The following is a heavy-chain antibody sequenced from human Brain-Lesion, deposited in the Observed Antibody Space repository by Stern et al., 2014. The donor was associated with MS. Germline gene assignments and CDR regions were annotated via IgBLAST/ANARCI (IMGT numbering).Heavy chain of an antibody. Sequence: EMQLVESGAEVKKPGESLKISCKGSGYRFTSNWIGWVRQMPGKGLEGMGIIWPGDSDTRYSPSFQGQVTISADKSISTAYLQWSSLQASDTAMYYCARRGDSSSSGFDYWGQGTLVIVSS. V-gene: IGHV5-51*01. D-gene: IGHD6-6*01. CDR2: IWPGDSDT. J-gene: IGHJ4*02. CDR1: GYRFTSNW. CDR3: ARRGDSSSSGFDY.